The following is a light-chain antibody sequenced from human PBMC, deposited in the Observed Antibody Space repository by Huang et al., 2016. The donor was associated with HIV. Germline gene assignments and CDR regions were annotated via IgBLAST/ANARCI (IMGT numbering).Light chain of an antibody. CDR1: QDITND. Sequence: AIQLTQSPSSLSASVGDRVTITCRASQDITNDLGWYQQKPGKAPKLLISAASTLRSGVPSRFSGSGSGTDFTLTISSPQPEDFATYFCLQDFTYPRTFGQGTRVEI. CDR2: AAS. CDR3: LQDFTYPRT. V-gene: IGKV1-6*02. J-gene: IGKJ1*01.